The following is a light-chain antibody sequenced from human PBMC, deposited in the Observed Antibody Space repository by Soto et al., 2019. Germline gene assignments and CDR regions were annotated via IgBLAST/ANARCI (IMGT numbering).Light chain of an antibody. CDR1: QGISSY. CDR3: LQVYSYPIT. CDR2: AAS. Sequence: DSHFNHPPSTLSASVGGRHTITYRASQGISSYLAWYQQKPGKAPKLLIYAASTLQSGVPSRFSGSGSGTDFTLTISSLQPEDFATYYCLQVYSYPITFGRGTQLEIK. J-gene: IGKJ5*01. V-gene: IGKV1-9*01.